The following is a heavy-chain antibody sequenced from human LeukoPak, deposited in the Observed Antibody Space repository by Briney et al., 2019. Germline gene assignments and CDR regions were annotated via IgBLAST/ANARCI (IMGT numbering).Heavy chain of an antibody. CDR2: IQYDGSNK. CDR3: AKDRSGPAEH. J-gene: IGHJ1*01. V-gene: IGHV3-30*02. Sequence: GGPLRLSCAASGFTFSSSWMAWVRQAPGKGLEWVAFIQYDGSNKYYADSVKGRFTISRDNSKNTLYLQMNSLRAEDTAVYYCAKDRSGPAEHWGQGTLVTVSS. CDR1: GFTFSSSW.